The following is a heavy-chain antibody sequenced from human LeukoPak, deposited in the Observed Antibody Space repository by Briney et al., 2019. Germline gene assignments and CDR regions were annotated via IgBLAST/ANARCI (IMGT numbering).Heavy chain of an antibody. V-gene: IGHV5-51*01. CDR2: IYPGDSDT. CDR1: GYSFNTYW. J-gene: IGHJ3*01. Sequence: AGESLKISCKGSGYSFNTYWIGWVRQMPGKGLEWMGIIYPGDSDTKYSPSFQGQVTISADKSISTAYLQWSSLKASDTAMYYCGRPQDLGLTGMNALDFWAKGTMVTVSS. D-gene: IGHD7-27*01. CDR3: GRPQDLGLTGMNALDF.